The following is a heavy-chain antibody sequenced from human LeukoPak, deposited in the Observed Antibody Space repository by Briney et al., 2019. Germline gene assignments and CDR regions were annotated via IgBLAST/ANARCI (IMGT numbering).Heavy chain of an antibody. Sequence: PGGSLRLSCAASGFTFSGHWMSWLRQAPGKGLECVAHISEDGSEKSYVDSLKGRFTISRDNARNLLYLDMNSLKAEDTAVYYCAKLSGPAAADHWGQGTLITVSS. V-gene: IGHV3-7*01. CDR3: AKLSGPAAADH. CDR1: GFTFSGHW. D-gene: IGHD2-2*01. CDR2: ISEDGSEK. J-gene: IGHJ4*01.